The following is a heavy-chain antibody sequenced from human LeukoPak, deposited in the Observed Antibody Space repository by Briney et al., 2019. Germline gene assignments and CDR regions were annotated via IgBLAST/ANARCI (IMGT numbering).Heavy chain of an antibody. CDR1: GGTFSGYA. V-gene: IGHV1-69*13. CDR2: IIPIFGTA. D-gene: IGHD4-17*01. Sequence: SVKVSCKASGGTFSGYAISWVRQAPGQGLEWMGGIIPIFGTANYAQKFQGRVTITADESTSTAYMELSSLRSEDTAVYYCARGYGDYPNWFDPWGQGTLVTVSS. J-gene: IGHJ5*02. CDR3: ARGYGDYPNWFDP.